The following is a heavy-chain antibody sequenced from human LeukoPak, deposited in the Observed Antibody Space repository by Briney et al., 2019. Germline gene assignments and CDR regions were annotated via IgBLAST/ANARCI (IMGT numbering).Heavy chain of an antibody. V-gene: IGHV3-7*01. Sequence: GGFLRLSCAASGFTFSSYWMSWVRQAPGKGLEWVANIKQDGSEKYYVDSVKGRFTISRDNAKNSLYLQMNSLRAEDTAVYYCARDFDVIARTGSNYYYMDVWGKGTTVTVSS. D-gene: IGHD3-16*02. CDR3: ARDFDVIARTGSNYYYMDV. J-gene: IGHJ6*03. CDR2: IKQDGSEK. CDR1: GFTFSSYW.